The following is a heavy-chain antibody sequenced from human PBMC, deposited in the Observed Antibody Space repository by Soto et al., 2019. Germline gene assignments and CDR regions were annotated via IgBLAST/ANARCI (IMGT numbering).Heavy chain of an antibody. V-gene: IGHV1-8*02. D-gene: IGHD3-10*01. Sequence: ASVKVSCKASGYTFTSYAMHWVRQAPGQRLEWMGWVNPNSGDTSYAQKFQGRVTLTRNTSVRTTYMELSSLRFEDTAVYYCARDVYGSGIRFGMDVWGQGTTVTVSS. CDR1: GYTFTSYA. CDR3: ARDVYGSGIRFGMDV. CDR2: VNPNSGDT. J-gene: IGHJ6*02.